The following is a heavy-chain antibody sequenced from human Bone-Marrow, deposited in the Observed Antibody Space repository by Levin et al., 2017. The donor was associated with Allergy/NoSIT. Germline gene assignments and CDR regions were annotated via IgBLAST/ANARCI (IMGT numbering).Heavy chain of an antibody. Sequence: ETLSLTCAASGFTFGSYAMGWVRQAPGKGLEWVSTLGSSGASTYYADSVRGRFTISRDTSKSKLFLQMDSLRAEDTAVYYCAKYRGALYPQYYMDGWGTGTTVTVSS. D-gene: IGHD2/OR15-2a*01. CDR2: LGSSGAST. CDR1: GFTFGSYA. V-gene: IGHV3-23*01. CDR3: AKYRGALYPQYYMDG. J-gene: IGHJ6*03.